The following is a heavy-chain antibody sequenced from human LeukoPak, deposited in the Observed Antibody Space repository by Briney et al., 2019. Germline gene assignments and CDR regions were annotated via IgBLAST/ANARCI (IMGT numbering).Heavy chain of an antibody. CDR3: ARDRGGSGYYSDAFDI. J-gene: IGHJ3*02. V-gene: IGHV4-39*07. D-gene: IGHD3-22*01. CDR2: IYHSGST. Sequence: SGTLSLTCTVSGGSISSSSYYWGWIRQPPGKGLEWIGEIYHSGSTNYNPSLKSRVTISVDKSKDQFSLKLSSVTAADTAVYYCARDRGGSGYYSDAFDIWGQGTMVTVSS. CDR1: GGSISSSSYY.